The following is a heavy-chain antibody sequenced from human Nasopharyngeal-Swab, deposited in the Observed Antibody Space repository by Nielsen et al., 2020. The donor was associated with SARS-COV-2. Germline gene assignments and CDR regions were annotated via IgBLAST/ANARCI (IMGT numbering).Heavy chain of an antibody. D-gene: IGHD2-21*02. CDR3: ARERGEYGDCWGEAFDI. CDR2: IWYDGSNK. J-gene: IGHJ3*02. CDR1: GSTFSSYG. Sequence: GGSLRLSCAASGSTFSSYGMHWVRQAPGKGLEWVAVIWYDGSNKYYADSVKGRFTISRDNSKNTLYLQMTSLRAEDPAVYYCARERGEYGDCWGEAFDIWGQGTMVTVSS. V-gene: IGHV3-33*01.